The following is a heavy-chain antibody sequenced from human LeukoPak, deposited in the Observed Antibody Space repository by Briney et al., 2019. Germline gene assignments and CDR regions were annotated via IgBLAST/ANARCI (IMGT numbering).Heavy chain of an antibody. J-gene: IGHJ4*02. CDR3: ARGNYGDYDY. Sequence: SVKVSCTASGGTFSSYTISWVRQAPGQGLEWVGRIIPILGIANYAQKFKGRVTITADKSTITAYMELSSLRAEDTAVYYCARGNYGDYDYWGQGTLVTVSS. D-gene: IGHD4-17*01. V-gene: IGHV1-69*02. CDR2: IIPILGIA. CDR1: GGTFSSYT.